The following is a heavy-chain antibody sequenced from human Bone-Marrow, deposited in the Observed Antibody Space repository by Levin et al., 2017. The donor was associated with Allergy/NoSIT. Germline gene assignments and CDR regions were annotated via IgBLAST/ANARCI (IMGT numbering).Heavy chain of an antibody. Sequence: GESLKISCAASGFTFSSYAMHWVRQAPGKGLEYVSAISSNGGSTYYANSVKGRFTISRDNSKNTLYLQMGSLRAEDMAVYYCARGRSARGVIIRRFDYWGQGTLVTVSS. CDR3: ARGRSARGVIIRRFDY. J-gene: IGHJ4*02. CDR2: ISSNGGST. V-gene: IGHV3-64*01. CDR1: GFTFSSYA. D-gene: IGHD3-10*01.